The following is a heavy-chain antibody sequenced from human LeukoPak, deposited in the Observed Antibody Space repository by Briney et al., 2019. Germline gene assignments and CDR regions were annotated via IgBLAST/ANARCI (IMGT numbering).Heavy chain of an antibody. CDR2: IYTSGGT. D-gene: IGHD6-6*01. CDR1: GLTVSGNY. V-gene: IGHV3-66*01. Sequence: GGSLRLSCAASGLTVSGNYMSGVRQAPGKGLEWVSVIYTSGGTNYADSVKGRFTISRDNGQNTLYLQMNSLRAEDTAVYYCARGSPLARGHLFLEYGGQGTLVTVSS. CDR3: ARGSPLARGHLFLEY. J-gene: IGHJ4*02.